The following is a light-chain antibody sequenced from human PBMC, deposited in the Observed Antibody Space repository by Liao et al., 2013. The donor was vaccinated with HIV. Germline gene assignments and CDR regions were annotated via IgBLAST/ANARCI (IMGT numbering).Light chain of an antibody. V-gene: IGLV3-25*02. CDR3: QAWDIGTGV. J-gene: IGLJ1*01. CDR2: KDS. Sequence: SYELTQPPSVSVSPGQTARITCSGDALPKQYAYWYQQKPGQAPVLLIYKDSERPSGIPERFSGSNSGNTATLAISGAQAMDEADYYCQAWDIGTGVFGTGTKVTVL. CDR1: ALPKQY.